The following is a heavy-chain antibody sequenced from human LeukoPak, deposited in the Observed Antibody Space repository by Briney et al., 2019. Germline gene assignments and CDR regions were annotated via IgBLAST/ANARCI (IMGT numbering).Heavy chain of an antibody. CDR3: ARDLFSDFITAMVFYYYYYMVV. Sequence: PSQTLSLTCAISGDSVSSNSAAWNWIRQSPSRGLEWLGRTYYRSKWYNDYAVSVKSRITINPDTSKNQFSLQLNSVTPEDTAVYYCARDLFSDFITAMVFYYYYYMVVWGKGTTVTISS. J-gene: IGHJ6*03. CDR2: TYYRSKWYN. D-gene: IGHD5-18*01. CDR1: GDSVSSNSAA. V-gene: IGHV6-1*01.